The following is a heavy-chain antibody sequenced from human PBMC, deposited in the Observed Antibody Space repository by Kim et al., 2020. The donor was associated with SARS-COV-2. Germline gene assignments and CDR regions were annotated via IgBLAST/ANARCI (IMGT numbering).Heavy chain of an antibody. CDR3: AKGRGGYGKWEHDL. D-gene: IGHD2-15*01. V-gene: IGHV3-23*01. CDR2: ISGSGLTT. CDR1: GFIFNTDA. Sequence: GGSLRLSCAASGFIFNTDAMSWVRQAPGEGLEWVSAISGSGLTTYDAESVKGRFTISRDNSKNTLYLQMNSLRAEDTAIYDCAKGRGGYGKWEHDLWGR. J-gene: IGHJ2*01.